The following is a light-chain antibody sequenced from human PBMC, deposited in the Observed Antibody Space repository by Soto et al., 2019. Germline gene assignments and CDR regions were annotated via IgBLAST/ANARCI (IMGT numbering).Light chain of an antibody. V-gene: IGLV2-14*01. CDR2: EVS. Sequence: QSALTQPASVSGSPGQSITISCTGTSSDVGGYNYVSWYQQHPGKAPKLMIYEVSNRPSGISNRFSGSKSGNTASLSISGLQAEDEADYYCSSYTSSNFWVFGGGTKGTVL. CDR3: SSYTSSNFWV. J-gene: IGLJ3*02. CDR1: SSDVGGYNY.